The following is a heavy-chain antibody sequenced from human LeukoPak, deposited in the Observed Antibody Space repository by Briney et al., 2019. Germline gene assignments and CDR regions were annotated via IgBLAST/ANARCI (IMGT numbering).Heavy chain of an antibody. CDR2: IISSGSTI. CDR3: ASSAPKRWLQYSGAFDI. J-gene: IGHJ3*02. Sequence: GGSLRLSCAASGFTFRDYYMSWLRQAPGKGLEGVSYIISSGSTIYYADSVKGRFTISRDNAKNSLYLQMNSLRADDTAVYYCASSAPKRWLQYSGAFDIWGQGTMVTVSS. D-gene: IGHD5-24*01. V-gene: IGHV3-11*01. CDR1: GFTFRDYY.